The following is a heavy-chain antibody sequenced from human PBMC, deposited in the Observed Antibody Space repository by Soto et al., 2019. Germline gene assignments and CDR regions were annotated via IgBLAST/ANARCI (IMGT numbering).Heavy chain of an antibody. CDR2: IYYSGST. J-gene: IGHJ4*02. Sequence: ALSLTCRVSGGSVSSNIDYLTWIRQHPGKGPEWIGHIYYSGSTYYNPSLKSRVTISLDMCKNQFSLKLTSVSAADTAVYYCARGYDYDSGGYLFDYWGQGTLVTVSS. V-gene: IGHV4-31*03. CDR1: GGSVSSNIDY. D-gene: IGHD3-22*01. CDR3: ARGYDYDSGGYLFDY.